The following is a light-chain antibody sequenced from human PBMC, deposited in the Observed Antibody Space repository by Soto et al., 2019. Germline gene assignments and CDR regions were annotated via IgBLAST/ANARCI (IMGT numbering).Light chain of an antibody. V-gene: IGKV3-15*01. Sequence: EIVLTQSPATLSVSPGERATLFCRASQSVRNNLAWYQQKPGQAPRVLIYDTSTRATGLPARFSGSGSGTEFTLTISSLQSEDSAVYYCQQYDHWSAISFGQGTRLEIK. CDR3: QQYDHWSAIS. CDR1: QSVRNN. CDR2: DTS. J-gene: IGKJ5*01.